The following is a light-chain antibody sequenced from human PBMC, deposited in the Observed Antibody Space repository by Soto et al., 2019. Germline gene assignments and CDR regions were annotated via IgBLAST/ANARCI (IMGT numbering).Light chain of an antibody. CDR3: QQYYSTPYT. CDR2: WAS. J-gene: IGKJ2*01. CDR1: QSVLYSSNNKNY. V-gene: IGKV4-1*01. Sequence: DIVMTQSPDSLAVSLGERATINCKSDQSVLYSSNNKNYLAWYQQKPGQPPKLLIYWASTRESGVPDRFSGSGSGTHFTLTISSLQAEDVAVYYCQQYYSTPYTFGQGTKLQIK.